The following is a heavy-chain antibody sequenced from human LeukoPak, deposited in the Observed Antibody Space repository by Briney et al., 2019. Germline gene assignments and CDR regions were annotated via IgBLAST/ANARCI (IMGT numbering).Heavy chain of an antibody. CDR1: GGSISSYY. CDR2: INYSGST. V-gene: IGHV4-59*08. CDR3: ARHHSGSYSYFDY. J-gene: IGHJ4*02. Sequence: SETPSLTCTVSGGSISSYYWSWIRQPPGKGLEYIGYINYSGSTDYNPSLRSRATISVDTSKNQFSLKLSSVTAADTAVYYCARHHSGSYSYFDYWGQGTLVTVSS. D-gene: IGHD1-26*01.